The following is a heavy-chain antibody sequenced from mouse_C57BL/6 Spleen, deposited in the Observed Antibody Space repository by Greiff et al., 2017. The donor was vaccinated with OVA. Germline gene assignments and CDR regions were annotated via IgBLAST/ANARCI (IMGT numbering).Heavy chain of an antibody. Sequence: LVESGPELVKPGASVKISCKASGYAFSSSWLNWVKQRPGKGLEWIGRIYPGDGDTNYNGKFKGKATLTADKSSSTAYMQLSSLTSEDSAVYFCARGVEGFAYWGQGTLVTVSA. D-gene: IGHD1-1*01. CDR1: GYAFSSSW. CDR3: ARGVEGFAY. J-gene: IGHJ3*01. CDR2: IYPGDGDT. V-gene: IGHV1-82*01.